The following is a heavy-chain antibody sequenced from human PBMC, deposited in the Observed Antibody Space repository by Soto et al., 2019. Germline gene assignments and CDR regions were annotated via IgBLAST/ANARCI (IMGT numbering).Heavy chain of an antibody. CDR1: GGSISSSSYY. D-gene: IGHD3-22*01. CDR3: ARLPGPYYYDSSGYYQNWFAP. CDR2: IYYSGST. V-gene: IGHV4-39*01. Sequence: SETLSLTCTVSGGSISSSSYYWGWIRQPPGKGLEWIGSIYYSGSTYYNPSLKSRVTISVDTSKNQFSLKLSSVTAADTAVYYCARLPGPYYYDSSGYYQNWFAPPGQRTLVTVSS. J-gene: IGHJ5*02.